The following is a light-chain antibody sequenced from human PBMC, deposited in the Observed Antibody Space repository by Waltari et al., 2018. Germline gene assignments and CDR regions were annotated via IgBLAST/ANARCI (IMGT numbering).Light chain of an antibody. V-gene: IGKV1-5*01. CDR3: QQYDSYPFT. CDR1: QSITNW. Sequence: DIQMTQSPSSLSASVGAPISITCRTSQSITNWLAWYQQKPGKAPEVLIYDASSLESGVPSRFSGSGSGTEFTLTISSLQPDDSATYFCQQYDSYPFTFGPGTKVDVK. J-gene: IGKJ3*01. CDR2: DAS.